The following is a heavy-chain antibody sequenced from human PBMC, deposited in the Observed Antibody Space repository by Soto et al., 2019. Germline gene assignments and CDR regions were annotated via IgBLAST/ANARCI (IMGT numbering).Heavy chain of an antibody. J-gene: IGHJ5*02. CDR1: GFTFRSYG. V-gene: IGHV3-30*18. CDR2: ISYDGSNE. D-gene: IGHD3-22*01. Sequence: QVQLVESGGGVVQPGRSLRLSCAASGFTFRSYGMHWVRQAPGKGLEWVAVISYDGSNEYYADSVKGRFTISRDNSKNTLYLQMSSLRPEDTAVYHCAKDSDSSGYNWFDPWGQGTLVTVSS. CDR3: AKDSDSSGYNWFDP.